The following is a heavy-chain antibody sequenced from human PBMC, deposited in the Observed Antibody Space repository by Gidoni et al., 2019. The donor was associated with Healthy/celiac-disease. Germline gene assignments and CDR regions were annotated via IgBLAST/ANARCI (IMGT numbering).Heavy chain of an antibody. CDR1: GFTFSSYG. CDR2: IWYDGSNK. J-gene: IGHJ6*02. V-gene: IGHV3-33*01. CDR3: ARDLREGGYYYYGMDV. Sequence: VQLVESGGGVVQPGRSLRLSCAASGFTFSSYGMHWVRQAPGKGLEWVAVIWYDGSNKYYADSVKGRFTISRDNSKNTLYLQMNSLRAEDTAVYYCARDLREGGYYYYGMDVWGQGTTVTVSS. D-gene: IGHD4-17*01.